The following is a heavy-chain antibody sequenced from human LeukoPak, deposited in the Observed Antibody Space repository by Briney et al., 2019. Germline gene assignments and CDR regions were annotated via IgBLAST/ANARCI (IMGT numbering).Heavy chain of an antibody. CDR2: INHSGST. Sequence: PSETLSLTCTVSGGSISSSSYYWSWIRQPPGKGLEWIGEINHSGSTNYNPSLKSRVTISVDTSKNQFSLKLSSVTAADTAVYYCARGPKREIFGVVIPFDYWGQGTLVTVSS. J-gene: IGHJ4*02. CDR1: GGSISSSSYY. D-gene: IGHD3-3*01. CDR3: ARGPKREIFGVVIPFDY. V-gene: IGHV4-39*07.